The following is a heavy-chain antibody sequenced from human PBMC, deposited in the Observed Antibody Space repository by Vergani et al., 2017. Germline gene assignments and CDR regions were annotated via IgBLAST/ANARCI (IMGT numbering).Heavy chain of an antibody. D-gene: IGHD3-10*01. CDR1: GFTFSTYG. Sequence: VQLVESGGGVVQPGRSLRLSCVASGFTFSTYGMSWVRQAPGKGLEWVANVNQDGSEKYYVDSVRGRFTISRDNAKNSIYLQMNSLRAEDTAVYFCVRVPLIRRGSGNYGINNYHGMDVWGQGTTVTVSS. J-gene: IGHJ6*02. V-gene: IGHV3-7*01. CDR2: VNQDGSEK. CDR3: VRVPLIRRGSGNYGINNYHGMDV.